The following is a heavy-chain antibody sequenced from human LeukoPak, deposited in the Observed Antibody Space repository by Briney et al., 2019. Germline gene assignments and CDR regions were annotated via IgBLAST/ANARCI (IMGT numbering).Heavy chain of an antibody. CDR1: GYTFTSYD. CDR3: ARSGITMIVYAAGGSPPDY. D-gene: IGHD3-22*01. CDR2: MNPICGKT. Sequence: ASVKVSCKASGYTFTSYDINWVRQATGQGLEWMGWMNPICGKTGYAQKFQGRVTMTRNTSTSTAYMELSSLRSKDTAVYYCARSGITMIVYAAGGSPPDYWGQGTLVTASS. V-gene: IGHV1-8*01. J-gene: IGHJ4*02.